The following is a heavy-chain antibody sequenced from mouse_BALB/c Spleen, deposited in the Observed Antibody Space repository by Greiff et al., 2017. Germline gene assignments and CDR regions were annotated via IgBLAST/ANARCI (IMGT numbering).Heavy chain of an antibody. V-gene: IGHV5-6-5*01. J-gene: IGHJ2*01. Sequence: EVQGVESGGGLVKPGGSLKLSCAASGFTFSSYAMSWVRQTPEKRLEWVASISSGGSTYYPDSVKGRFTISRDNSRNILYLQMSSLRSEDTAMYYCARGQNLYYFDYWGQGTTLTVSS. CDR3: ARGQNLYYFDY. CDR1: GFTFSSYA. CDR2: ISSGGST.